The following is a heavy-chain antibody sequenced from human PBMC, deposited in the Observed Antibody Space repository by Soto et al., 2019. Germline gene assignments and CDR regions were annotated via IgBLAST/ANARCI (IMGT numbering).Heavy chain of an antibody. V-gene: IGHV3-9*01. Sequence: ESGGGLVQPGRSLRLSCAASGFTFDDYAMHWVRQAPGKGLEWVSGISWNSGSIGYADSVKGRFTISRDNAKNSLYLQMNSLRAEDTALYYCAKDAGYNDAFDIWGQGTMVTVSS. CDR2: ISWNSGSI. D-gene: IGHD5-12*01. CDR3: AKDAGYNDAFDI. CDR1: GFTFDDYA. J-gene: IGHJ3*02.